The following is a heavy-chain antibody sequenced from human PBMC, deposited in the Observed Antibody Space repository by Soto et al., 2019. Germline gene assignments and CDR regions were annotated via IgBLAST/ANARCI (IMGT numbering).Heavy chain of an antibody. J-gene: IGHJ4*02. Sequence: PGGSLRLSCAASGFTVRSNYMSWVRQAPGKGLEWVSVIYSGGSTYYADSVKGRFTISRDNSKNTLYLQMNSLSAEDTAVSYCARAPNNYAFWSGYYDYWGQGTLVTVSS. CDR2: IYSGGST. V-gene: IGHV3-53*01. CDR3: ARAPNNYAFWSGYYDY. D-gene: IGHD3-3*01. CDR1: GFTVRSNY.